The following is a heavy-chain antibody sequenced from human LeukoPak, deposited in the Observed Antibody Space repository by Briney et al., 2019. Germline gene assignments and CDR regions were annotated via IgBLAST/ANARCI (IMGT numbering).Heavy chain of an antibody. J-gene: IGHJ4*02. Sequence: PSETLSLTCAVYGGSFSGYYWSWIRQPPGKGLEWIGEINHSGSTNYNPSLKSRVTISVDTSKNQFSLTLSSVTAADTAVYYCARGLSYWGQGTLVTVSS. CDR2: INHSGST. CDR1: GGSFSGYY. V-gene: IGHV4-34*01. CDR3: ARGLSY.